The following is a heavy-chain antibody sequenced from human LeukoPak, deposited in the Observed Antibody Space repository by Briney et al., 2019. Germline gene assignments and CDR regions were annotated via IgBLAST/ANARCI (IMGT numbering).Heavy chain of an antibody. Sequence: GGSLRLSCAASGFTFSSYWMSWVRQAPGKGLEWVSAISGSGGTTYYADSVKGRFTISRDNSKSTLYLQMNSLRAEDTAIYYCAKDLGSGWSRNWFDPWGQGTLVTVSS. J-gene: IGHJ5*02. D-gene: IGHD6-19*01. V-gene: IGHV3-23*01. CDR2: ISGSGGTT. CDR3: AKDLGSGWSRNWFDP. CDR1: GFTFSSYW.